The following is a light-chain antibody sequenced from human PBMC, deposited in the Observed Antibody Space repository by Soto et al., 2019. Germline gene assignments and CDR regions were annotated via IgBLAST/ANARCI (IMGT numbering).Light chain of an antibody. CDR1: SGHSSYT. CDR2: LNNDGSH. J-gene: IGLJ3*02. CDR3: QTWGSGQSV. Sequence: QPVLTQSPSASASLGASVKLTCTLSSGHSSYTIAWHQQQPEKGPRYLMKLNNDGSHSKGDGIPDRFSGSSSGAERYLTISSLQSEDEADYYCQTWGSGQSVFGGGTQLTVL. V-gene: IGLV4-69*01.